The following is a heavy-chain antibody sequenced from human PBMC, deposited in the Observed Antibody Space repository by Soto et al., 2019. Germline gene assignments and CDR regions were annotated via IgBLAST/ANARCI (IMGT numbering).Heavy chain of an antibody. CDR3: ARREIQGPIDY. V-gene: IGHV4-28*01. Sequence: QVQLQESGPGLVKPSDTLSLTCAVSGYSISSNNWWGWIRQPPGKGLEWIGYIYYSGTTYYNPSLKSQVTMSVDTSKNQFSLKLTSVTAVDTAVYYCARREIQGPIDYWGQGTLVTVSS. CDR1: GYSISSNNW. D-gene: IGHD1-26*01. J-gene: IGHJ4*02. CDR2: IYYSGTT.